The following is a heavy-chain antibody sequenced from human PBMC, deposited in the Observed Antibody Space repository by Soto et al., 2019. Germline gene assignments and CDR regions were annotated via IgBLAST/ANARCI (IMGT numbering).Heavy chain of an antibody. CDR3: ARVGGSGWNFDS. J-gene: IGHJ4*02. CDR2: ISYSGST. Sequence: TLSLTCTVSGGSISSDSYYWGWIRQSPEKGLEWIASISYSGSTYYNPTLKSRLIISVDTSKSQFSLKLNSMTAADTAIYYCARVGGSGWNFDSWGQGILVTVSS. CDR1: GGSISSDSYY. V-gene: IGHV4-39*07. D-gene: IGHD6-19*01.